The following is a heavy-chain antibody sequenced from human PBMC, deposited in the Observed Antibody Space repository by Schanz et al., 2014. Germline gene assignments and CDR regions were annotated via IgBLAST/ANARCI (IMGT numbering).Heavy chain of an antibody. CDR3: ARDYTLRRSPMTRAVPSPALPGGD. V-gene: IGHV1-46*01. J-gene: IGHJ4*02. D-gene: IGHD3-22*01. Sequence: SCQASGDTFTSYYMHWVRQAPGQGLAWMGIINPTGDSTRNARKFKDRVTMTTDTSASPGYMELSRLRSEDTAVYHCARDYTLRRSPMTRAVPSPALPGGDWGQRPLVTDFS. CDR2: INPTGDST. CDR1: GDTFTSYY.